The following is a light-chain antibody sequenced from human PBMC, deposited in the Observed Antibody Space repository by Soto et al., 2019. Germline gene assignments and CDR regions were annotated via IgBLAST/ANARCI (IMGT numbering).Light chain of an antibody. CDR2: SNN. Sequence: QSVLTQPPSASGTPGQRVAISCSGSGSNIGSNTVNWYQHLPGTAPKLVIYSNNPRPSGVPDRFSGSKSGTSASLAISGLQSEDEADYYCAAWDDSLNGVVFGGGTKLTVL. CDR3: AAWDDSLNGVV. J-gene: IGLJ3*02. CDR1: GSNIGSNT. V-gene: IGLV1-44*01.